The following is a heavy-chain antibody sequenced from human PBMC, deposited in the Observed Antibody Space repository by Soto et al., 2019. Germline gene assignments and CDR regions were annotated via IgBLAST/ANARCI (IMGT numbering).Heavy chain of an antibody. CDR1: GYTFTTYL. CDR3: ARALFGDPLDY. CDR2: INIGNGNT. V-gene: IGHV1-3*04. D-gene: IGHD3-10*02. J-gene: IGHJ4*02. Sequence: QVQLVQSGADVKKPGASVKVSCKASGYTFTTYLIHWVRQAPGQRLEWMGWINIGNGNTKYSQKLQGRVTITTDTYASTADLELVRLRYEDSAGYYCARALFGDPLDYWGQGTLVNVSS.